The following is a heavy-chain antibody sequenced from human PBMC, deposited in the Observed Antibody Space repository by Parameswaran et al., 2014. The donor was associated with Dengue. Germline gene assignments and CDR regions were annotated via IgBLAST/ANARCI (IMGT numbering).Heavy chain of an antibody. CDR3: ARVYLRKITMVRGVRNGWFDP. V-gene: IGHV4-59*01. Sequence: WIRQPPGKGLEWIGYIYYSGSTNYNPSLKSRVTISVDTSKNQFSLKLSSVTAADTAVYYCARVYLRKITMVRGVRNGWFDPWGQGTLVTVSS. D-gene: IGHD3-10*01. J-gene: IGHJ5*02. CDR2: IYYSGST.